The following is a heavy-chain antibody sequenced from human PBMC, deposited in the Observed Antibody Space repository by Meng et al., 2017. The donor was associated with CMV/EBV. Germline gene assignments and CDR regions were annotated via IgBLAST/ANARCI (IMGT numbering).Heavy chain of an antibody. CDR3: ATDFYCSSTSCSTGYYYYGMDV. CDR2: FDPEDGET. V-gene: IGHV1-24*01. D-gene: IGHD2-2*01. J-gene: IGHJ6*02. Sequence: ASVKVSCKVSGYTLTELSMHWVRQAPGKGLEWMGGFDPEDGETIYAQKFQGRVTMNEDTSTDTAYMELSSLRSEDTAVYYCATDFYCSSTSCSTGYYYYGMDVWGQGTTVTVSS. CDR1: GYTLTELS.